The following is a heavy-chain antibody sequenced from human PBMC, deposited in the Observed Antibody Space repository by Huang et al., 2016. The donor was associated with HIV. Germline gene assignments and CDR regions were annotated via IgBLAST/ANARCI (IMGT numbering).Heavy chain of an antibody. J-gene: IGHJ4*02. CDR2: ISWNRGDI. CDR3: AKGLGGSYYYYLDQ. V-gene: IGHV3-9*01. D-gene: IGHD3-10*01. Sequence: EVQVVESGGGLVQPGRSLRLSCVASGFNFNNYAMHWVRQPPGKGLEWVSGISWNRGDIGYGESVKGRFTISRDNAKNSLYLQMNRLRPEDTALYYCAKGLGGSYYYYLDQWGQGTLVTVSS. CDR1: GFNFNNYA.